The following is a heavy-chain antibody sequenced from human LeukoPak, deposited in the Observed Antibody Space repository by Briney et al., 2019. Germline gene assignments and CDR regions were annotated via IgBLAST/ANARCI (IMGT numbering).Heavy chain of an antibody. V-gene: IGHV1-3*01. J-gene: IGHJ4*02. CDR2: INAGNGNT. Sequence: ASVKVSCKASGYTFTNYAMHWVRQAPGQRLEWMGWINAGNGNTKYSQKFQGRVTITRDTSASTAYMELSSLRSEDTAVYYCARGFSYSNFDYWGQGTLVTVPS. D-gene: IGHD2-21*01. CDR1: GYTFTNYA. CDR3: ARGFSYSNFDY.